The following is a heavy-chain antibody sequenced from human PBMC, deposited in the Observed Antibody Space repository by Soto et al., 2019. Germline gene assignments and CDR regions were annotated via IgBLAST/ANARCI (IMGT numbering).Heavy chain of an antibody. CDR2: IYYSGST. J-gene: IGHJ5*02. CDR1: GGSISSGGYY. Sequence: QVQLQESGPGLVKPSQTLSLTCTVSGGSISSGGYYWSWIRQHPGKGLGWIGYIYYSGSTYYNPSLKSRVTISVDTSKNQCSLKLRSVTAADTAVYYCVISSGYADWFDPWGQGTLVTVSS. V-gene: IGHV4-31*03. CDR3: VISSGYADWFDP. D-gene: IGHD3-22*01.